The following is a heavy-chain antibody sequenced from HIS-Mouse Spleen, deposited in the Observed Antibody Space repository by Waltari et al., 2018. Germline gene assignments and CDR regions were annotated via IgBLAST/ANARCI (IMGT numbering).Heavy chain of an antibody. CDR1: GGSISSSSYY. CDR2: IYYSGST. J-gene: IGHJ5*02. Sequence: QLQLQESGPGLVKPSETLSLTCTVSGGSISSSSYYWGWIRQPPGKGLEWIGSIYYSGSTYSNPSLKSRVTISVDTSKNQFSLKLSSVTAADTAVYYCARPRVGASGGSWFDPWGQGTLVTVSS. V-gene: IGHV4-39*01. D-gene: IGHD1-26*01. CDR3: ARPRVGASGGSWFDP.